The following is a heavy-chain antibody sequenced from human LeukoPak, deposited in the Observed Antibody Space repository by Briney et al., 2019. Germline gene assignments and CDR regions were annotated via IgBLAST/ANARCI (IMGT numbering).Heavy chain of an antibody. Sequence: GGSLRLSCAASGFTLITYWMTWVRQAPGKGLEWVANINQDGSEKYYVGSVKGRFTISRDNSKNTLYLQMNSLRAEDTAVYYCAKGPRYNILTGYYKSHFFDYWGQGTLVTVSS. D-gene: IGHD3-9*01. V-gene: IGHV3-7*03. J-gene: IGHJ4*02. CDR1: GFTLITYW. CDR2: INQDGSEK. CDR3: AKGPRYNILTGYYKSHFFDY.